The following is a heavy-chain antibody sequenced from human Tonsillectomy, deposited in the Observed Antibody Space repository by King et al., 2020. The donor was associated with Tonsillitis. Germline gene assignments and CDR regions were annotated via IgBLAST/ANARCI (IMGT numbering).Heavy chain of an antibody. CDR3: ARVRGSYSLDY. J-gene: IGHJ4*02. Sequence: QLVQSGGGLVQPGGSLRLSCAASGFTFSRYWMRWVRQAPGKGLEWVANIKQDGSGKYYAVSVKGRFTISRDNAKSSLYLQMSSLRAEDTAVYHCARVRGSYSLDYWGQGTLVTVSS. D-gene: IGHD3-16*01. CDR2: IKQDGSGK. CDR1: GFTFSRYW. V-gene: IGHV3-7*04.